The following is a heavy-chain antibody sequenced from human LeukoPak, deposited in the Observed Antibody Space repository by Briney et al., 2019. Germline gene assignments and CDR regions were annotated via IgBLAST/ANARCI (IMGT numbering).Heavy chain of an antibody. CDR1: GFTFSSYW. V-gene: IGHV4-4*09. CDR2: IYTGGST. J-gene: IGHJ6*03. Sequence: GSLRLSCAASGFTFSSYWMSWVRQAPGKGLEWIGYIYTGGSTNYNPSLKSRVTMSVDTSNNQFSLRLSSVTAADTAVYYCARLPTDYMDVWGKGTTVTVSS. CDR3: ARLPTDYMDV.